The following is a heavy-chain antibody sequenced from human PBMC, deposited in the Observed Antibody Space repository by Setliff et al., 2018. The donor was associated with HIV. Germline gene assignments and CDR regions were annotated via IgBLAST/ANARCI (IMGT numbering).Heavy chain of an antibody. D-gene: IGHD3-10*01. V-gene: IGHV4-39*07. CDR2: VFYSGST. CDR3: ARLVRGGSGHYFDY. Sequence: PSETLSLTCAVSGVTFSSNNYYWGWIRQPPGKGLEWIGTVFYSGSTSYSPPLKSRVTISVDTSKNQFSQKLKSVTAADTALYYCARLVRGGSGHYFDYWGQGKLVTVSS. J-gene: IGHJ4*02. CDR1: GVTFSSNNYY.